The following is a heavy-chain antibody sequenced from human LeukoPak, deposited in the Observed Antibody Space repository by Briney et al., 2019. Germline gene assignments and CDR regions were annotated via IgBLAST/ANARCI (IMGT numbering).Heavy chain of an antibody. J-gene: IGHJ5*02. CDR2: IIPIFGTA. Sequence: SVKVSCKASGGTFSSYAISWVRQAPGQGLEWMGGIIPIFGTANYAQKFQGRVTITADESTSTAYMELSSLRSEDTAVYYCARRASIAARSNNWFDPWGQGTLVTVSS. CDR1: GGTFSSYA. CDR3: ARRASIAARSNNWFDP. V-gene: IGHV1-69*13. D-gene: IGHD6-6*01.